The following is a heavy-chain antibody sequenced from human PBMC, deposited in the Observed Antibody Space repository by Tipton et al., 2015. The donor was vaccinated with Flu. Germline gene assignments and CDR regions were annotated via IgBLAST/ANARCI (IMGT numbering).Heavy chain of an antibody. CDR2: IYPGDSDV. J-gene: IGHJ4*02. V-gene: IGHV5-51*03. Sequence: QLVQSGAEVKEPGESLKISCQGSGYNFPLYWLGWARQMPGKGLEWMGLIYPGDSDVRYTPSFQDQVTISADTSTSTAYLQWRSLKSSDSAIYYCATLAGWDVPWAAYWGQGTLVTVST. CDR3: ATLAGWDVPWAAY. D-gene: IGHD1-26*01. CDR1: GYNFPLYW.